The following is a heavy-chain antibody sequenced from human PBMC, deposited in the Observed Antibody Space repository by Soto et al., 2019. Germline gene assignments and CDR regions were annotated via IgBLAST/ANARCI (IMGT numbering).Heavy chain of an antibody. J-gene: IGHJ6*02. Sequence: GSLRLSCAASGFTFSSYSMNWVRQAPGKGLEWVSSISSSSSYIYYADSVKGRFTISRDNAKNSLYLQMNSLRAEDTAVYYCAILRGSSSSNYYYYYGMDVWGQGTTVTVSS. CDR1: GFTFSSYS. V-gene: IGHV3-21*01. CDR2: ISSSSSYI. D-gene: IGHD6-6*01. CDR3: AILRGSSSSNYYYYYGMDV.